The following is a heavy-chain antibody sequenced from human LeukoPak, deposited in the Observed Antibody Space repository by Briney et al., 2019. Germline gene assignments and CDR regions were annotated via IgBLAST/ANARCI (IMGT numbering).Heavy chain of an antibody. Sequence: GGSLRLSCAASGFTFTNAWMSWVRQAPGKGLEWVGRIKSKVDGETADYAAPVKGRFSMSRDDSKKTLYLQMNSLKSEDTAVYYCTPDLMDVWGKGTTVTVSS. CDR2: IKSKVDGETA. CDR3: TPDLMDV. J-gene: IGHJ6*03. CDR1: GFTFTNAW. V-gene: IGHV3-15*01.